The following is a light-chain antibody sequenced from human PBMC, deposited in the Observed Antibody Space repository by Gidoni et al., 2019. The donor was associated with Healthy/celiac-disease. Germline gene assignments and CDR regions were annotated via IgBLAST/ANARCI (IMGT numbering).Light chain of an antibody. CDR1: QSVLYRSNNKNY. CDR3: QQYYSTPRT. V-gene: IGKV4-1*01. Sequence: DIVMTQSPASLAVSLGERATINCKSSQSVLYRSNNKNYLAWYQQKPGQPPKLLIYWASTRESGVPDRFSGSGSGTDFTLTISSLQAEDVAVYYCQQYYSTPRTFGQGTKVEIK. CDR2: WAS. J-gene: IGKJ1*01.